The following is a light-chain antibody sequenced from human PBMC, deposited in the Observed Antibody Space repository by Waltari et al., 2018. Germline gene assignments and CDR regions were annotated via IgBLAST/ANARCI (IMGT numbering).Light chain of an antibody. CDR3: QQGYNTPKT. J-gene: IGKJ2*01. Sequence: DIQMTQSPSSLSAFVGDRVTITCRASQNISSYLNWYQQKLGKAPKLLIYGASTLQSGVPSRFSGNGSGTDFTLTISSLQPEDFATYYCQQGYNTPKTFGQGTKLEIK. V-gene: IGKV1-39*01. CDR2: GAS. CDR1: QNISSY.